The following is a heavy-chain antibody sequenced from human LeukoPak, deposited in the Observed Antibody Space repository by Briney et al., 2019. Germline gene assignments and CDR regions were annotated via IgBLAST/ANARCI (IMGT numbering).Heavy chain of an antibody. CDR2: INAGNGHT. CDR3: ARGIWSARTVDYYLDS. D-gene: IGHD2-21*01. Sequence: ASVKVSCKASGYTFSNYAIHWVRQAPGQRFEWMGWINAGNGHTKYSQNFQGRVTITRGSSASTVYMELSSLTSEDTAVYYCARGIWSARTVDYYLDSWGQGTLVTVSS. V-gene: IGHV1-3*01. CDR1: GYTFSNYA. J-gene: IGHJ4*02.